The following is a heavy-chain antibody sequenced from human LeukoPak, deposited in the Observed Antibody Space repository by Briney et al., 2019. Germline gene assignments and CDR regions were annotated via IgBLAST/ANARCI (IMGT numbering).Heavy chain of an antibody. D-gene: IGHD3-10*01. V-gene: IGHV4-59*01. CDR1: GGSISSYY. Sequence: SETLSLTCTVSGGSISSYYWSWIRQPPGKGLEWIGYIYYSGSTNYNPFLKSRVTISVDTSKNQFSLKLSSVTAADTAVYYCARERGSGYYGSGSYFTYYYYGMDVWGQGTTVTVSS. CDR2: IYYSGST. CDR3: ARERGSGYYGSGSYFTYYYYGMDV. J-gene: IGHJ6*02.